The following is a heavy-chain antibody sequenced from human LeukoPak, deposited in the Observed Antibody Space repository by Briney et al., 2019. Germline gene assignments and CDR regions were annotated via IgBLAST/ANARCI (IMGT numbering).Heavy chain of an antibody. J-gene: IGHJ4*02. CDR2: IYYSGST. D-gene: IGHD3-22*01. CDR3: ARGPQYYYDSSGYYLGY. Sequence: SETLSLTCTVSGGSISSGDYYWSWIRQPPGKGLEWIGYIYYSGSTYYNPSLKSRVTISVDTSKNQFSLNLSSVTAADTAAYYCARGPQYYYDSSGYYLGYWGQGTLVTVSS. V-gene: IGHV4-30-4*01. CDR1: GGSISSGDYY.